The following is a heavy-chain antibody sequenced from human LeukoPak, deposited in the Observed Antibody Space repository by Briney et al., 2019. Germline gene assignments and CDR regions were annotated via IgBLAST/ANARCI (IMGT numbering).Heavy chain of an antibody. CDR3: TRDRYFFDSSGYPYDI. CDR2: ISGSSTDI. D-gene: IGHD3-22*01. V-gene: IGHV3-21*01. CDR1: GFTFSLYN. Sequence: RGSLRLSCAASGFTFSLYNMNWVRQAPGKGLEWVSSISGSSTDIFYADSLRGRFTISRDNAKNSLHLQMNYLGVEDTAVYYCTRDRYFFDSSGYPYDIWGRGTMVTVSS. J-gene: IGHJ3*02.